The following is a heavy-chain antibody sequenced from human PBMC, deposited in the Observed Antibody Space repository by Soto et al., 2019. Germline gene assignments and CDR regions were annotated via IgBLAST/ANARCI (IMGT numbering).Heavy chain of an antibody. V-gene: IGHV4-39*01. CDR1: GGSISSSTNY. Sequence: SETLSLTCTVSGGSISSSTNYWGWIRQSPGKGLEWIGNIFYSGSIYYNLSPKGRVTISVDTSKNQFHLRLSSVTAADTAVYYCARQGRLVTRTAFDYWGQGTLVTVSS. D-gene: IGHD3-9*01. CDR2: IFYSGSI. J-gene: IGHJ4*02. CDR3: ARQGRLVTRTAFDY.